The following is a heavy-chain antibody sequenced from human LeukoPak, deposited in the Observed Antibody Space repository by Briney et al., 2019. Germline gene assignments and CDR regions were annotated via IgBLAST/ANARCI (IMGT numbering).Heavy chain of an antibody. J-gene: IGHJ3*02. CDR1: GFTFDDYG. CDR3: ARLDRGVAFDI. CDR2: INWNGGDT. D-gene: IGHD3-22*01. Sequence: GGSLRLSCAASGFTFDDYGMSWVRQAPGKGLEWVSGINWNGGDTDYADSVKGRFTISRDNAKNSLYVQMNSLRAEDTAVYYCARLDRGVAFDIWGQGTMITVSS. V-gene: IGHV3-20*04.